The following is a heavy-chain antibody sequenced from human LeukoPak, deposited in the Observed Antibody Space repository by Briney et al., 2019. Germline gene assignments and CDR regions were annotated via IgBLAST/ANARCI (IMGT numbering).Heavy chain of an antibody. CDR2: ISAYNGNT. Sequence: GASVKVSCKASGYTFTSYGISWVRQAPGQGLEWTGWISAYNGNTNYAQKLQGRVTMTTDTSTSTAYMELRSLRSDDTAVYYCVLGTAINYYYYYTDVWGKGTTVTVSS. D-gene: IGHD1-1*01. V-gene: IGHV1-18*01. CDR1: GYTFTSYG. CDR3: VLGTAINYYYYYTDV. J-gene: IGHJ6*03.